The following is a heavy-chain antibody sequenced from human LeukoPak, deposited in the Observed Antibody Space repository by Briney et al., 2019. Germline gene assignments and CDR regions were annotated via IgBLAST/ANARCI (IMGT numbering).Heavy chain of an antibody. Sequence: PSETLSLTCTVSGGSISSSSYYWGWIRQPPGKGLEWIGSIYYSGSTYYNPSLKSRVTISVDTSKNQFSLKLSSVTAADTAVYCCARGITMIVVVITYNWFDPWGQGTLVTVSS. CDR1: GGSISSSSYY. V-gene: IGHV4-39*01. CDR2: IYYSGST. J-gene: IGHJ5*02. CDR3: ARGITMIVVVITYNWFDP. D-gene: IGHD3-22*01.